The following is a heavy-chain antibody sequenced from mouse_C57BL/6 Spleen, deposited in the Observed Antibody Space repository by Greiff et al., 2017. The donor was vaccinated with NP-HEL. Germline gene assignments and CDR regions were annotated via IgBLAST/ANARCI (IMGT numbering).Heavy chain of an antibody. V-gene: IGHV5-9-1*02. Sequence: EVRLVESGEGLVKPGGSLKLSCAASGFTFSSYAMSWVRQTPEKRLEWVAYISSGGDYIYYADTVKGRFTISRDNARNTLYLQMSSLKSEDTAMYYCTRDVPVYYYGSSPAWFAYWGQGTLVTVSA. CDR2: ISSGGDYI. D-gene: IGHD1-1*01. J-gene: IGHJ3*01. CDR3: TRDVPVYYYGSSPAWFAY. CDR1: GFTFSSYA.